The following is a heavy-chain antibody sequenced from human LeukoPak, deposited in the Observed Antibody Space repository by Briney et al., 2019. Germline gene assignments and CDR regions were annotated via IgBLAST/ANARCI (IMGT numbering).Heavy chain of an antibody. CDR2: IYTSGST. Sequence: SETLSLTCTVSGGSISSYYWSWIRQPAGKGLEWIGRIYTSGSTNYNPSLKSRVTMSVDTSKNQFSLKLSSVTAADTAVYYCARDPQPRPDGAFDIWGQGIMVTVSS. V-gene: IGHV4-4*07. CDR1: GGSISSYY. CDR3: ARDPQPRPDGAFDI. J-gene: IGHJ3*02. D-gene: IGHD6-6*01.